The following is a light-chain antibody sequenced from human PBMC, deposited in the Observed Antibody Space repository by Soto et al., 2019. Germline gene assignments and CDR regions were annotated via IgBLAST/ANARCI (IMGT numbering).Light chain of an antibody. Sequence: EIGLTQSPASLSLSPGERATLSCRSSQSVSSYLAWYQHKHGQATRILIYDASNRATGIPARFSGSGSGTDFTLTLSSLEPEDFAVYYCQQRSNWPLTFGGGTKVDIK. J-gene: IGKJ4*01. CDR2: DAS. V-gene: IGKV3-11*01. CDR1: QSVSSY. CDR3: QQRSNWPLT.